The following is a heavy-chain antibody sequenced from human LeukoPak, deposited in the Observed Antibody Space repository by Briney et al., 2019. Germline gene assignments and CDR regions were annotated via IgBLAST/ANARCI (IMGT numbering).Heavy chain of an antibody. V-gene: IGHV3-23*01. J-gene: IGHJ4*02. CDR3: AKRRAELMGVATIDD. CDR1: GFTFSSYA. CDR2: ISGSGGST. Sequence: PGGSLRLSCAASGFTFSSYAMSWVRQAPGKGLEWVSAISGSGGSTYYADSVKGRFTISRDNSKNTLYLQMNSLRVEDTAVYYCAKRRAELMGVATIDDWGQGTLVTVSS. D-gene: IGHD5-12*01.